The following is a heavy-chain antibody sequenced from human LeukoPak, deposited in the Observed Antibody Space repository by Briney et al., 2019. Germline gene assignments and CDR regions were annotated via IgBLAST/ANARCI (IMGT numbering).Heavy chain of an antibody. CDR2: ISGSGGST. V-gene: IGHV3-23*01. D-gene: IGHD5-18*01. CDR3: ATSGYSYGYVDY. Sequence: TGGSLRLPCAASGFTFSSYAMSWVRQAPGKGLEWVSAISGSGGSTYYADSVKGRFTISRDNSKNTLYLQMNSLRAEDTAVYYCATSGYSYGYVDYWGQGTLVTVSS. CDR1: GFTFSSYA. J-gene: IGHJ4*02.